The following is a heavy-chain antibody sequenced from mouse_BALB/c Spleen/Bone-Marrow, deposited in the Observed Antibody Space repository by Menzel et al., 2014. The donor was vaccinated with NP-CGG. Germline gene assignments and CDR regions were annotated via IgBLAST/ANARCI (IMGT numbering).Heavy chain of an antibody. J-gene: IGHJ3*02. V-gene: IGHV5-12-1*01. D-gene: IGHD1-1*01. CDR3: ARQILRGFGY. CDR2: ISSGGGST. CDR1: GFAFSSYD. Sequence: EVQLQESGGGLVKPGGSLKLSCAASGFAFSSYDMSWVRRTPEKRLEWVAYISSGGGSTYYADTVKGRFTISRDNAKNTLYLQVSSLKSEDTAMYYCARQILRGFGYWGQGTPVTVSA.